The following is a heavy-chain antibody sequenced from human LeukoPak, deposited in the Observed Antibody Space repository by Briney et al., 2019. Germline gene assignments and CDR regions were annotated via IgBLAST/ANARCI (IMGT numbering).Heavy chain of an antibody. D-gene: IGHD3-3*01. CDR2: INGDGSSA. J-gene: IGHJ4*02. CDR1: GFTFSSHW. CDR3: ARLCGYYDRSDN. V-gene: IGHV3-74*01. Sequence: GGSLRLSCAASGFTFSSHWMHWVRQAPGTGLLWVSRINGDGSSAAYADSVKGRFTISRDNAKDTLYLQMNSLRVEDTAVYYCARLCGYYDRSDNWGQGTLVTVSS.